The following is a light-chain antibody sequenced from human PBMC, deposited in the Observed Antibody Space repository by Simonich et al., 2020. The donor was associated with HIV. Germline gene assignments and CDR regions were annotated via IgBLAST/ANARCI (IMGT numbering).Light chain of an antibody. CDR3: QQYYSSPIT. V-gene: IGKV4-1*01. CDR2: WAS. J-gene: IGKJ5*01. Sequence: DIVMTQSPDSLAVSLGERATINCKSSKSVLYSSNNKNYLAWYQQKPGQPLKLIIYWASTRESGVPDRFSGSGSGTDFTLTISSLQAEDVAVYYCQQYYSSPITFGQGTRLEIK. CDR1: KSVLYSSNNKNY.